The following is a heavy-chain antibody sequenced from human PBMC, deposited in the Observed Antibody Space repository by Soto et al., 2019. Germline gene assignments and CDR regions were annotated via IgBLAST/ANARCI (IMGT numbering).Heavy chain of an antibody. CDR3: ANGQSGYDPNCDY. Sequence: EVQLLESGGGLVQPGGSLRLCCAASEFSFSNYAMTWVRQAPGKGLEWVSSISATGGSTFYADSVKGRFTISRDSSRNTLCLQMNSLRAEDTAVYYSANGQSGYDPNCDYCVHGTLVTVSS. D-gene: IGHD5-12*01. V-gene: IGHV3-23*01. CDR2: ISATGGST. J-gene: IGHJ4*01. CDR1: EFSFSNYA.